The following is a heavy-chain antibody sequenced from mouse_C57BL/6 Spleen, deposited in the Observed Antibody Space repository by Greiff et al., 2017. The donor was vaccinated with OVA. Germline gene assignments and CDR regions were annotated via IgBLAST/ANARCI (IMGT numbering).Heavy chain of an antibody. Sequence: DVKLQESGGGLVQPGGSMKLSCVASGFTFSNYWMNWVRQSPEKGLEWVAQIRLKSDNYATHYAESVKGRFTISRDDSKSSVYLQMNNLRAEDTGIYYCTGLFITTVVGYFDVWGTGTTVTVSS. CDR1: GFTFSNYW. V-gene: IGHV6-3*01. CDR2: IRLKSDNYAT. D-gene: IGHD1-1*01. CDR3: TGLFITTVVGYFDV. J-gene: IGHJ1*03.